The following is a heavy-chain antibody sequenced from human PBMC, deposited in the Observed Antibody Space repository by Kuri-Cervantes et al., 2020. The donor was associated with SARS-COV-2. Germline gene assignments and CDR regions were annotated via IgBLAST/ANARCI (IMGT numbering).Heavy chain of an antibody. Sequence: GGSLRLSCAASGFTFSSYAMHWVRQAPGKGLEWVAVISYDGSNKYYADSVKGRFTISRDNSKNTLYLQMNSLRAEDTAVYYCARAPPAHSSWYGHRAEDYYYYGMDVWGQGTTVTVSS. D-gene: IGHD6-13*01. J-gene: IGHJ6*02. V-gene: IGHV3-30-3*01. CDR2: ISYDGSNK. CDR1: GFTFSSYA. CDR3: ARAPPAHSSWYGHRAEDYYYYGMDV.